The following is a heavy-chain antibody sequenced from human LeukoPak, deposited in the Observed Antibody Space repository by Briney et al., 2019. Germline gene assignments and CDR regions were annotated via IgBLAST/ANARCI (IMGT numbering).Heavy chain of an antibody. J-gene: IGHJ3*02. Sequence: GASVKVSCKASGFTFTSSAMQWVRQARGQRREWIGWIVVGSGNTNYTQKFQERVTITRDMSTSTAYMELSSLRSEDTAVYYCAAGGGIVGATTAFDIWGQGTMVTVSS. CDR2: IVVGSGNT. D-gene: IGHD1-26*01. CDR1: GFTFTSSA. V-gene: IGHV1-58*02. CDR3: AAGGGIVGATTAFDI.